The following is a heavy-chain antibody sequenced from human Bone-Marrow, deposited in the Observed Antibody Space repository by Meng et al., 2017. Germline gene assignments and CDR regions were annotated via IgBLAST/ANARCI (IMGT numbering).Heavy chain of an antibody. CDR1: GFTFDDYG. Sequence: GESLKISCAASGFTFDDYGMSWVRQAPGKGLEWVANIKQDGSGTYYVDSVKGRFIISRDNAKNSLFLQMDSLRAEDTAVYYCARDIWGYATSFDYWGQGTLVTVSS. CDR2: IKQDGSGT. V-gene: IGHV3-7*01. CDR3: ARDIWGYATSFDY. J-gene: IGHJ4*02. D-gene: IGHD3-16*01.